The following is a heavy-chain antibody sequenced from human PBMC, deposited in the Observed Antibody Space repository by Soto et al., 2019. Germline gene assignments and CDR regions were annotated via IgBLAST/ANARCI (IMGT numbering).Heavy chain of an antibody. V-gene: IGHV3-23*01. CDR2: ISGSGGST. CDR3: AKDIDCSSTSCYDYDY. J-gene: IGHJ4*02. Sequence: EVQLLESGGGLVQPGGSLRLSCAASGFTFSSYAMSWVRQAPGKGLEWVSAISGSGGSTYYADSVKGRFTISRDNSKNTLYLQMNSLRAEDTAVYCCAKDIDCSSTSCYDYDYWGQGTLVTVSS. D-gene: IGHD2-2*01. CDR1: GFTFSSYA.